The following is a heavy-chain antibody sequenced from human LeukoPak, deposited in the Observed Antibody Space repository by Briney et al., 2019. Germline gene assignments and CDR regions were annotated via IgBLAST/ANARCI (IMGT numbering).Heavy chain of an antibody. D-gene: IGHD5-18*01. Sequence: GGSLQISCKGSGSYFIGNWIAWVRQLPGKSLEWMGIINTGGSETKYSPSFQVHVTISANNSSTANLQWSSLKASDSAIYYCDTWTDHTYAFEYWGQGTLVTVSS. V-gene: IGHV5-51*01. CDR1: GSYFIGNW. CDR2: INTGGSET. J-gene: IGHJ4*02. CDR3: DTWTDHTYAFEY.